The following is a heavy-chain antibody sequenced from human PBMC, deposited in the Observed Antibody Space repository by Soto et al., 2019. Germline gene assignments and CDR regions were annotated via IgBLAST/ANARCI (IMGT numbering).Heavy chain of an antibody. CDR3: VRDGLDYYDTERLYFDK. CDR2: ISSSAVYI. Sequence: AGGALRLSWAASGCNFITYSLNWGRQAPGKGLEWVASISSSAVYIDYADSVKGRFTISRDNANNSLYLQMNSLRAEDTATYYCVRDGLDYYDTERLYFDKWGKGT. D-gene: IGHD3-22*01. CDR1: GCNFITYS. J-gene: IGHJ4*02. V-gene: IGHV3-21*01.